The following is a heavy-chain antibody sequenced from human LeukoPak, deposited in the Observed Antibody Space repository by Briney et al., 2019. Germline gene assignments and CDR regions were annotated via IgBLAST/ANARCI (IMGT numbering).Heavy chain of an antibody. CDR3: ARQGYSFDY. V-gene: IGHV4-39*01. CDR1: GGSNSSSSYY. Sequence: SETLSLTCTVSGGSNSSSSYYWGWIRQPPGKGLEWIGSIYYSGSTYYNPSLKSRVTISVDTSKNQFSLKLSSVTAADTAVYYCARQGYSFDYWGQGTLVTVSS. J-gene: IGHJ4*02. CDR2: IYYSGST. D-gene: IGHD5-12*01.